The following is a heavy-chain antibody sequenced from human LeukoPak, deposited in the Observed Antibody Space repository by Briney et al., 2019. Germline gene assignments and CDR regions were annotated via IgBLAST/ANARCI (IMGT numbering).Heavy chain of an antibody. CDR2: ITATGGNT. D-gene: IGHD1-7*01. J-gene: IGHJ4*02. CDR1: GFTFSNYA. V-gene: IGHV3-23*01. CDR3: AVTLTGTTRESDY. Sequence: GGSLRLSCAASGFTFSNYAMSWVRQAPGKGLEWLSVITATGGNTYYADSVKGQFTISRDNSKNILYLQMNSLRAEDTAVYYCAVTLTGTTRESDYWGQGTLVTVSS.